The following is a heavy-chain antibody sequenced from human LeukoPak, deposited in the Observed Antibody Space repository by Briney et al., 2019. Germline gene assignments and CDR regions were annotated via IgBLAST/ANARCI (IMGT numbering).Heavy chain of an antibody. CDR3: ARGPIAARPDNWFDP. Sequence: SVKVSCKASGGTFSSYAISWVRQAPGQGLEWMGRIIPIFGTANYSQKFQGRVTITTDESTSTAYMELSSLRSEDTAVYYCARGPIAARPDNWFDPWGQGTLVTVSS. CDR1: GGTFSSYA. V-gene: IGHV1-69*05. CDR2: IIPIFGTA. J-gene: IGHJ5*02. D-gene: IGHD6-6*01.